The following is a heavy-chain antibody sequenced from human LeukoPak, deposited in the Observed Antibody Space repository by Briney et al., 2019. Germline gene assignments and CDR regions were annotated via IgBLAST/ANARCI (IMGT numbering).Heavy chain of an antibody. Sequence: PSQTLSLTCAISGDSVSSNSAAWNWIRQSPSRCLEWLGRTYYRSKWYNDYAVSVKSRIAINPDTSKNQFSLQLSSVTPEDTAVYYCARDRSGSYSSGFDYWGQGTLVTVSS. V-gene: IGHV6-1*01. CDR2: TYYRSKWYN. D-gene: IGHD1-26*01. J-gene: IGHJ4*02. CDR1: GDSVSSNSAA. CDR3: ARDRSGSYSSGFDY.